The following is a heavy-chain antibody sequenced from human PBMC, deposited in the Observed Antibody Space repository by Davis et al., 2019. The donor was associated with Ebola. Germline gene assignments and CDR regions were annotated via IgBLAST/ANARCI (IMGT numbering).Heavy chain of an antibody. D-gene: IGHD5-12*01. Sequence: GSLRLSCAVSGGSISSSNWWSWVRQPPGKGLEWIGEIYHSGSTNYNPSLKSRATISVDKSKNQFSLKLSSVTAADTAVYYCARDGGYSGYDSGSYGYWGQGTLVTVSS. CDR1: GGSISSSNW. J-gene: IGHJ4*02. CDR2: IYHSGST. V-gene: IGHV4-4*02. CDR3: ARDGGYSGYDSGSYGY.